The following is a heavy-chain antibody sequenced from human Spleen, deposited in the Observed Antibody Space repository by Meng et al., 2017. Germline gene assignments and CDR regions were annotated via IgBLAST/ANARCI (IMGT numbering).Heavy chain of an antibody. CDR3: ARGGEGPNGVWQFDP. D-gene: IGHD2-8*01. CDR2: IDPKSGDT. J-gene: IGHJ5*02. CDR1: GYNFPDYW. V-gene: IGHV1-2*06. Sequence: ASVKVSCKPSGYNFPDYWLHWVRRAPGQGLEWMGRIDPKSGDTHYAQRFQGRVTMTGDTSISTAYMELGGLRSDDTAMYYCARGGEGPNGVWQFDPWGQGTLVTVSS.